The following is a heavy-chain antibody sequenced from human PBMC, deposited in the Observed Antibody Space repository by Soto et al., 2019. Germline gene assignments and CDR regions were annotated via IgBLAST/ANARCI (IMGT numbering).Heavy chain of an antibody. CDR1: GGSISSYY. Sequence: SETLSLTCTVSGGSISSYYWSWIRQPPGKGLEWIGYIYYSGSTNYNPSLKSRVTISVDTSKNQFSLKLSSVTAADTAVYYCARADYGDYVYYWGQGTLVTVSS. J-gene: IGHJ4*02. CDR3: ARADYGDYVYY. D-gene: IGHD4-17*01. V-gene: IGHV4-59*01. CDR2: IYYSGST.